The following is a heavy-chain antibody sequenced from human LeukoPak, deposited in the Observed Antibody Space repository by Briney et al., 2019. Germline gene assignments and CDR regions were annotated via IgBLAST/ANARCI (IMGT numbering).Heavy chain of an antibody. V-gene: IGHV3-9*01. Sequence: GGSLRLSCVTSGFTFCDFVMHWVRQAPGKGLECVSTISWTGDKVAYAGSVKGRFTVSRDNAKNSLFLQMNSLRTDDTALYYCIKDAPNGSIDYWGQGTLVTVSS. J-gene: IGHJ4*02. CDR1: GFTFCDFV. CDR2: ISWTGDKV. D-gene: IGHD2-8*01. CDR3: IKDAPNGSIDY.